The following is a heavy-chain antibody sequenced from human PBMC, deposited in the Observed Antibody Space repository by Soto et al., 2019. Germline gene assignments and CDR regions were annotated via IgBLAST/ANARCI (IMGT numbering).Heavy chain of an antibody. CDR1: GFTFDDYA. J-gene: IGHJ6*03. CDR3: AKGGGVVAATHRYYYYYMDV. V-gene: IGHV3-9*01. CDR2: ISWNSGSI. Sequence: GGSLRLSCAASGFTFDDYAMHWVRQAPGKGLEWVSGISWNSGSIGYADSVKGRFTISRDNAKNSLYLQMNSLRAEDTALYYCAKGGGVVAATHRYYYYYMDVWGKGTTVTVSS. D-gene: IGHD2-15*01.